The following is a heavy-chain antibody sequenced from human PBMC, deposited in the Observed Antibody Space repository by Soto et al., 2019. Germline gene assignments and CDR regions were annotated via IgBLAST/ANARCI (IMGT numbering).Heavy chain of an antibody. J-gene: IGHJ4*02. Sequence: EVQLVESGGGLVQPGGSLRLSCAGSGFTFNSFYMHWVRQVPGKGLLWVSRINRDGSDRNYADSVKGRFTISRDNAKNTVYLEMNSLRVEDTAVYYCAREGGYCVIHTCHKYFDHWGQGAPVTVSS. V-gene: IGHV3-74*01. CDR1: GFTFNSFY. D-gene: IGHD3-16*02. CDR2: INRDGSDR. CDR3: AREGGYCVIHTCHKYFDH.